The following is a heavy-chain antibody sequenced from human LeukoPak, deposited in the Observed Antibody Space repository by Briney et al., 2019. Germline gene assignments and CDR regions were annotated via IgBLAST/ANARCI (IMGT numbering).Heavy chain of an antibody. D-gene: IGHD3-22*01. Sequence: ASVKVSYKASGYTFTGYYMHWVRQAPGQGLEWMGWINPNSGGTNYAQKFQGRVTMTRDTSISTAYMELSRLRSDDTAVYYCARDRRDRTYYYDSSGYYPFYYWGQGTLVTVSS. CDR1: GYTFTGYY. J-gene: IGHJ4*02. CDR3: ARDRRDRTYYYDSSGYYPFYY. V-gene: IGHV1-2*02. CDR2: INPNSGGT.